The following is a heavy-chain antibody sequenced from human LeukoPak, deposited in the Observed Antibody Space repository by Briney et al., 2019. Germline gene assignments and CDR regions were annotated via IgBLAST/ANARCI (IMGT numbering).Heavy chain of an antibody. CDR2: ISSGSNTI. Sequence: PGGSLRLSCTASKFTFSTYNLNWVRQAPGKGLEWISYISSGSNTIYYADSVKARFTISRDNAKSSLYLQMNSLRAEDTAVYYCARAGLTVRGVYNWFDPWGQGTLVTVSS. CDR3: ARAGLTVRGVYNWFDP. CDR1: KFTFSTYN. J-gene: IGHJ5*02. D-gene: IGHD3-10*01. V-gene: IGHV3-48*01.